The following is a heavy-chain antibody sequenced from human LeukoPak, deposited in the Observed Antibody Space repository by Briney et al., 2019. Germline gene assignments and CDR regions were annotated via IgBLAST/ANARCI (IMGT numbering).Heavy chain of an antibody. Sequence: GGSLRLSCAASGFTVSSNYMTWVRQAPGKGLEWVSVVYSGGTTNYGDSVRGRFTISRDNAKNSLFLQMNSLRAEDTAVYYCARDWQWQQLDGDAFDIWGQGTMVTVSS. CDR2: VYSGGTT. CDR1: GFTVSSNY. CDR3: ARDWQWQQLDGDAFDI. D-gene: IGHD6-13*01. V-gene: IGHV3-53*01. J-gene: IGHJ3*02.